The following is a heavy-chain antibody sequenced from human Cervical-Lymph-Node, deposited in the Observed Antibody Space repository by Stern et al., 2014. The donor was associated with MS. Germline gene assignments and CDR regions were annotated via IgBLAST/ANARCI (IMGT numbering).Heavy chain of an antibody. Sequence: EVQLEESGGGLVQPGRSLRLSCAASGFTFDDYAMHWVRQAPGKGLEWVSGISWDSGSIGYADSVKGRFTISRDNAKNSLYLQMNSLRAEDTALYYCAKEFGPKVLPWNYGCDYWGQGTLVTVSS. D-gene: IGHD1-7*01. CDR1: GFTFDDYA. CDR2: ISWDSGSI. V-gene: IGHV3-9*01. J-gene: IGHJ4*02. CDR3: AKEFGPKVLPWNYGCDY.